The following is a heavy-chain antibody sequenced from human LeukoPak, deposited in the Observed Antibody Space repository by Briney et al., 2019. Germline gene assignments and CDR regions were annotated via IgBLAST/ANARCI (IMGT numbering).Heavy chain of an antibody. J-gene: IGHJ3*02. V-gene: IGHV1-24*01. CDR1: GYTLTELS. CDR3: ARDPCSGGSCHDALDI. Sequence: ASVKVSCKVSGYTLTELSMHWVRQARGKGLEWMGGFDPEDGETIYAQKLQGRVTMTTDTSTSTAHMELRSLRSDDTAVYYCARDPCSGGSCHDALDIWGQGTTVTVSS. D-gene: IGHD2-15*01. CDR2: FDPEDGET.